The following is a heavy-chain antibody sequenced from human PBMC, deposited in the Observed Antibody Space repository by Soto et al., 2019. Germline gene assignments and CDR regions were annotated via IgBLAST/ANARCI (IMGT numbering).Heavy chain of an antibody. CDR2: IKSKTDGGTT. CDR3: TTEGIIVVGPGYGY. CDR1: GFTFVNAW. D-gene: IGHD2-2*01. J-gene: IGHJ4*02. Sequence: WGSLRLSCAASGFTFVNAWIIFFRHSPFKGLEWVGRIKSKTDGGTTDYAAPVKGRFTISRDDSKNTLYLQMNSLKTEDTAVYYCTTEGIIVVGPGYGYWGQGTLVTVSS. V-gene: IGHV3-15*01.